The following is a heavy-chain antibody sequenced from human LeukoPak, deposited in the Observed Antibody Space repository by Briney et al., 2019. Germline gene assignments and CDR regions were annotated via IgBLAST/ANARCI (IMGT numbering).Heavy chain of an antibody. V-gene: IGHV3-73*01. D-gene: IGHD6-13*01. CDR1: GFTFSGSA. CDR3: TGAAAGVYPIDY. J-gene: IGHJ4*02. Sequence: PGGSLRLSCAASGFTFSGSAMPWVRQASGKGLEWVGRIRSKANSYATAYAASVKGRFTISRDDSKNTAYLQMNSLKTEDTAVYYCTGAAAGVYPIDYWGQGTLVTVSS. CDR2: IRSKANSYAT.